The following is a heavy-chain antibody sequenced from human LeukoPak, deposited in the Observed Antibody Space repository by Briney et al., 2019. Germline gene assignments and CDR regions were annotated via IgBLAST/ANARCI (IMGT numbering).Heavy chain of an antibody. CDR3: AKVDMVRGVIINFDY. Sequence: GGSLRLSCAASGFTFSSYAMSWVRQAPGKGLEWVSAISGSGGSTYYADSVKGRFTISRDNSKNTLYLQMNSLRAEDTAVYYCAKVDMVRGVIINFDYWGQGTLVTVSS. V-gene: IGHV3-23*01. D-gene: IGHD3-10*01. CDR1: GFTFSSYA. J-gene: IGHJ4*02. CDR2: ISGSGGST.